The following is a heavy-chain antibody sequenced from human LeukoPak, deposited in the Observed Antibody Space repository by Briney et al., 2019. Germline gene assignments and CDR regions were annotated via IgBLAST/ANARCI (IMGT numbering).Heavy chain of an antibody. Sequence: SETLSLTCSVSGVSIGSSSSYWGWIRQPPGKGLEWIGSIYYSGNTYYNSSLKSRVTISLDTSENQCSLKLTSVTAADTAVYYCTRASGYGLIDYCGQGTLVTVSS. CDR1: GVSIGSSSSY. J-gene: IGHJ4*02. D-gene: IGHD3-22*01. V-gene: IGHV4-39*07. CDR2: IYYSGNT. CDR3: TRASGYGLIDY.